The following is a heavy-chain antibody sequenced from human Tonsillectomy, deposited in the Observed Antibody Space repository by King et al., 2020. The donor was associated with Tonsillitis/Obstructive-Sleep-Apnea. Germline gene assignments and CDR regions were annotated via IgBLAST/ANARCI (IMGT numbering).Heavy chain of an antibody. Sequence: QLVQSGAEGKKPGESLRISCKGSGYRFTSYWINWVRQMPGKGLEWMGRIDPSDSYTNYSPSFQGHVTISADKSISTAYLQWSSLRASDTAMYYCVGADYYNMDFWGQGTPVTVSS. J-gene: IGHJ6*02. CDR3: VGADYYNMDF. CDR1: GYRFTSYW. CDR2: IDPSDSYT. D-gene: IGHD4/OR15-4a*01. V-gene: IGHV5-10-1*03.